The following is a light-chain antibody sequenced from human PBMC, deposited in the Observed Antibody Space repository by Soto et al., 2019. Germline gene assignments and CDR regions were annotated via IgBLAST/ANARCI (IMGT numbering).Light chain of an antibody. CDR2: DAS. CDR3: QQYDHFPHT. V-gene: IGKV1-33*01. Sequence: DVQMTQSPSSLSASVGDRVTITCQASQDITNSLNWIQLRPGKAPKLLIYDASDLETGVPSRFSGSGSGTEFTLTISSLQPEDFATYYCQQYDHFPHTFGQGTKLDIK. J-gene: IGKJ2*01. CDR1: QDITNS.